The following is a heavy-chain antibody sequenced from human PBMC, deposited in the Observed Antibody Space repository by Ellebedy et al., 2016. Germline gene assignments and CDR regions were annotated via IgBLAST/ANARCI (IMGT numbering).Heavy chain of an antibody. CDR3: TRDQVGVGPTSDY. J-gene: IGHJ4*02. CDR2: IWLDGSIE. V-gene: IGHV3-33*01. CDR1: GFSFSEYD. Sequence: GGSLRLSXAASGFSFSEYDMNWVRQAPGKGLEWVAVIWLDGSIEYYADSVKGRFTISRDNSKNTLYLQMNSLRVDDTAVYFCTRDQVGVGPTSDYWGQGTLVTVSS. D-gene: IGHD1-26*01.